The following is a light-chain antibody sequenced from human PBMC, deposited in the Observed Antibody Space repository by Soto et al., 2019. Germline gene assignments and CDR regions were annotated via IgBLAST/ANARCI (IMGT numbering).Light chain of an antibody. CDR3: CSYADSFYV. Sequence: QSALTQPRSVSGSPGQSVTISCTGTNSDVGGYNFVSWYQQYPGKVPKLMIYDVIKRSSGVPDRFSGSKSGNTASLTISGLQAEDEADYCCCSYADSFYVFGSGTKVTVL. CDR2: DVI. V-gene: IGLV2-11*01. CDR1: NSDVGGYNF. J-gene: IGLJ1*01.